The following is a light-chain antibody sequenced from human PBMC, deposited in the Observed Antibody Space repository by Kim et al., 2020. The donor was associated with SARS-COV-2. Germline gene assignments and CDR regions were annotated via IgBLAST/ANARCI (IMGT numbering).Light chain of an antibody. CDR1: QRITNSY. CDR2: RAS. V-gene: IGKV3-20*01. J-gene: IGKJ2*01. CDR3: QQYGSAYT. Sequence: EIVLTQSPGTLSLSPGDRASLSCRATQRITNSYLAWYQQKPGQAPRLLIHRASARATGIPDRFSGSESGTDFTLTISRLEPEDFAVYYCQQYGSAYTFGQGTKLEI.